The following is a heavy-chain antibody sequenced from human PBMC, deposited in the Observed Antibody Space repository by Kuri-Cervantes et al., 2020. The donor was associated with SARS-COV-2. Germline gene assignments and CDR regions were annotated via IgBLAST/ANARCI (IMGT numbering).Heavy chain of an antibody. J-gene: IGHJ4*02. CDR3: ARDVSSSWYRVQYYFDY. V-gene: IGHV3-21*01. D-gene: IGHD6-13*01. Sequence: GESLKISCTASGFTFGDDPMSWVRQAPGKGLEWVSSISSSSSYMYYADSVKGRFTISRDNAKNSLYLQMNSLRAEDTAVYYCARDVSSSWYRVQYYFDYWGQGTLVTVSS. CDR1: GFTFGDDP. CDR2: ISSSSSYM.